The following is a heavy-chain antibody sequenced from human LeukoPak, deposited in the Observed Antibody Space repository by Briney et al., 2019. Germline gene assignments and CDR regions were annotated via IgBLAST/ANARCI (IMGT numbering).Heavy chain of an antibody. CDR2: IYYSGST. D-gene: IGHD1-26*01. V-gene: IGHV4-30-4*01. CDR1: GGSISSGNYY. CDR3: ARGLVGATYYYYYGMDV. J-gene: IGHJ6*02. Sequence: SETLSLTCTVSGGSISSGNYYWSWIRQPPGKGLEWIGYIYYSGSTYYNPSLRSRITISEDTSKNQFSLKLSSVTAADTAVYYCARGLVGATYYYYYGMDVWGQGTTVTVSS.